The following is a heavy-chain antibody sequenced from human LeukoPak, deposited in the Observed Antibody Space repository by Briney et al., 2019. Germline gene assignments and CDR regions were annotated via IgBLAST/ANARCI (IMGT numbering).Heavy chain of an antibody. CDR3: ARDRSGYDWGAFDI. Sequence: PSETLSLTCTVSGDSISSGDYYWSWIRQPPGKGLEWIGYIYYSGSTNYNPSLKSRVTISVDTSKNQFSLKLSSVTAADTAVYYCARDRSGYDWGAFDIWGQGTMVTVSS. V-gene: IGHV4-61*08. CDR1: GDSISSGDYY. J-gene: IGHJ3*02. D-gene: IGHD5-12*01. CDR2: IYYSGST.